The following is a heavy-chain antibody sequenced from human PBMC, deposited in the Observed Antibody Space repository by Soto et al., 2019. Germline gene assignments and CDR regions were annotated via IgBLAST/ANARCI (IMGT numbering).Heavy chain of an antibody. J-gene: IGHJ4*02. CDR2: ISYDGSNK. CDR1: GFTFSSYG. V-gene: IGHV3-30*18. Sequence: QVQLVESGGGVVQPGRSLRLSCAASGFTFSSYGMHWVREAPGKGLEWVAVISYDGSNKYYADSVKGRFTISRDNSKNTLYLQMNSLRAEDTAVYYCAKDYREGSGGSSFDYWGQGTLVTVSS. D-gene: IGHD2-15*01. CDR3: AKDYREGSGGSSFDY.